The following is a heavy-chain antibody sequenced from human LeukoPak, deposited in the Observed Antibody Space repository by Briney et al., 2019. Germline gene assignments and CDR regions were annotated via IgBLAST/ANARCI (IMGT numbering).Heavy chain of an antibody. CDR2: MNPNSGNT. V-gene: IGHV1-8*02. Sequence: ASVKVSCKASGYTFTSYGISWVRQAPGQGLEWMGWMNPNSGNTGYAQKFQGRVTMTRNTSISTAYMELSSLRSEDTAVYYCARVVSSDSSGWYRDDYWGQGTLVTVSS. D-gene: IGHD6-19*01. CDR1: GYTFTSYG. J-gene: IGHJ4*02. CDR3: ARVVSSDSSGWYRDDY.